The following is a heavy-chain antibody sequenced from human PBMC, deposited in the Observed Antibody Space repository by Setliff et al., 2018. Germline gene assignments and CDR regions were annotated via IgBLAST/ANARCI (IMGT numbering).Heavy chain of an antibody. V-gene: IGHV4-61*02. D-gene: IGHD2-2*01. CDR3: ARGRMRGSCSGPSCTYDPFDI. CDR2: IYSSGSP. J-gene: IGHJ3*02. Sequence: PSETLSLTCTVSGDSISSGNFYWTWIRQPAGQGLEWIGRIYSSGSPSYNPSLESRVTISRDTSKNQLSLILRSVTAADTAVYYCARGRMRGSCSGPSCTYDPFDIWGQGTPVTVSS. CDR1: GDSISSGNFY.